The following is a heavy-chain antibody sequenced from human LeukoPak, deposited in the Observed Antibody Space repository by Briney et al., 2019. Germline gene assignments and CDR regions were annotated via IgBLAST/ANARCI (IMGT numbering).Heavy chain of an antibody. CDR1: GYTFTSYD. J-gene: IGHJ4*02. V-gene: IGHV1-8*01. CDR3: ARDHDYGDYDFDY. Sequence: GASVKVSCKASGYTFTSYDINWVRQATGQGLGWMGWMNPNSGNTGYAQKFQGRVTMTRNTSISTAYMELSSLRSEDTAVYYCARDHDYGDYDFDYWGQGTLVTVSS. CDR2: MNPNSGNT. D-gene: IGHD4-17*01.